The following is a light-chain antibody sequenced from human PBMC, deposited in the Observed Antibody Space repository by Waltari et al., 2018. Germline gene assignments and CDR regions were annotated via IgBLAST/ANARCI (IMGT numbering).Light chain of an antibody. J-gene: IGLJ1*01. V-gene: IGLV2-8*01. CDR1: SSDVGGYNS. Sequence: QSALTKPPPASGSPGQSVTISCTGTSSDVGGYNSVSWYQQHPGKAPKLMIYEVSKRPSGVPDRFSGSKSGNTASLTVSGLQAEDEADYYCSSYAGSNNYVFGTGTKVTVL. CDR3: SSYAGSNNYV. CDR2: EVS.